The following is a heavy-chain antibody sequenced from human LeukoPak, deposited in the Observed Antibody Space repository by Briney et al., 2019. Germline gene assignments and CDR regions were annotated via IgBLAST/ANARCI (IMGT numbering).Heavy chain of an antibody. Sequence: GGSLRLSCAASGFTFSSYWMSWVRQAPGKGLEWVAVISYDGSNKYYADSVKGRFTISRDNSKNTLYLQMNSLRAEDTAVYYCARDSGSYGADAFDIWGQGTMVTVSS. CDR1: GFTFSSYW. D-gene: IGHD1-26*01. V-gene: IGHV3-30-3*01. CDR2: ISYDGSNK. CDR3: ARDSGSYGADAFDI. J-gene: IGHJ3*02.